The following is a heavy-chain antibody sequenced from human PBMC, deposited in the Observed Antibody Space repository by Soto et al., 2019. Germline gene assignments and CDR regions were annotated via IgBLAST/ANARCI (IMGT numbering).Heavy chain of an antibody. J-gene: IGHJ6*02. D-gene: IGHD3-16*01. Sequence: GESLQISFTGSGYSFNTYLIAWVRQTPVKGLEWMGIIYPGDSDTRYSPSFQGRVTISADKSISTAYLQWSSLRASDTAMYYCARGGSPSTYYYYPMDVWGQGITVAVSS. CDR3: ARGGSPSTYYYYPMDV. CDR2: IYPGDSDT. V-gene: IGHV5-51*01. CDR1: GYSFNTYL.